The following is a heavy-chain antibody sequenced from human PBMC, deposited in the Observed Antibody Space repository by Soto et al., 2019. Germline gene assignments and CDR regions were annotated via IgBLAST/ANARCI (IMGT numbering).Heavy chain of an antibody. Sequence: QLQLQESGPGLVKPSETLSLTCTVSGGSISSSSYYWGWIRQPPGKGLEWIGSIYYSGSTYYNPSPKTPVTISVHTSKNQFSLKLSSVTAADTAVYYCARHTPAISISDHWGQGTLVTVSS. CDR3: ARHTPAISISDH. CDR1: GGSISSSSYY. D-gene: IGHD2-15*01. V-gene: IGHV4-39*01. CDR2: IYYSGST. J-gene: IGHJ4*02.